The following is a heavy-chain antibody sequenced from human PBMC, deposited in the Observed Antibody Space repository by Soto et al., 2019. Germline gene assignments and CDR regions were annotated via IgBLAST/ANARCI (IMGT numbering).Heavy chain of an antibody. D-gene: IGHD6-19*01. CDR3: ETRRGQWRVLGWFDP. CDR1: GYTLTELS. CDR2: FDPEDGET. V-gene: IGHV1-24*01. Sequence: ASVKVSCKVSGYTLTELSMHWVRQAPGKGLEWMGGFDPEDGETIYAQKFQGRVTMTEDTSTDTAYMELSSLRSEDTAVYYCETRRGQWRVLGWFDPWGQGTLVTVSS. J-gene: IGHJ5*02.